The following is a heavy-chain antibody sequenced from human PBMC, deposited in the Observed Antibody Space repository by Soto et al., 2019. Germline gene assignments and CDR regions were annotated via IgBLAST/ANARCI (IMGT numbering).Heavy chain of an antibody. D-gene: IGHD3-9*01. CDR3: ARSLYYDILTGYYCNLFDP. V-gene: IGHV1-69*02. J-gene: IGHJ5*02. CDR2: IIPILGIA. Sequence: SVKVSCKASGGTFSSYTISWVRQAPGQGLEWMGRIIPILGIANYAQKFQGRVTITADKSTSTAYMELSSLRSEDTAVYYCARSLYYDILTGYYCNLFDPRGQGTLVTVSS. CDR1: GGTFSSYT.